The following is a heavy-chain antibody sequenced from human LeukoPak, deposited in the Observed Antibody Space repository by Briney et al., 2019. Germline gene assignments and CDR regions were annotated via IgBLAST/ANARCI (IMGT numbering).Heavy chain of an antibody. V-gene: IGHV3-11*05. CDR1: GFTFSDYY. Sequence: GGSLRLPCAASGFTFSDYYMSWIRQAPGKGLEGVSYISSSSSYTNYADSVKGRFTISRDNAKNSLYLQMNSLRAEDTAVYYCAREGAQGGNPTSYYFDYWGQGTLVTVSS. CDR2: ISSSSSYT. D-gene: IGHD4-23*01. CDR3: AREGAQGGNPTSYYFDY. J-gene: IGHJ4*02.